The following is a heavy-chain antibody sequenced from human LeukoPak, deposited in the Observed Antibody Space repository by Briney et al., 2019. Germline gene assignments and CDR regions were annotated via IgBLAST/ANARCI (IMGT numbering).Heavy chain of an antibody. J-gene: IGHJ5*02. CDR3: ARAGYRVWFGESQYNWFDP. D-gene: IGHD3-10*01. CDR2: INPSGGST. CDR1: GYTFTSYY. V-gene: IGHV1-46*01. Sequence: ASVKVSCKASGYTFTSYYMHWVRQAPGQELEWMGIINPSGGSTSYAQKFQGRVTMTRDMSTSTVYMELSSLRSEDTAVYYCARAGYRVWFGESQYNWFDPWGQGTLVTVSS.